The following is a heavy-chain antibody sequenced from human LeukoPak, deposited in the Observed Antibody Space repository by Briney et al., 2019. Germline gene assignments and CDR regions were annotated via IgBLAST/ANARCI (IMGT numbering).Heavy chain of an antibody. CDR1: GYSISSGYY. CDR3: ARGRGDEYGDHDY. J-gene: IGHJ4*02. V-gene: IGHV4-38-2*02. D-gene: IGHD4-17*01. Sequence: SETLSLTCTVSGYSISSGYYWGWIRQPPGKGLEWIGSIYHSGSTYYNPSLKSRVTISVDTSKNQFSLKLNSVTAADTAVYYCARGRGDEYGDHDYWGQGSLVTVSS. CDR2: IYHSGST.